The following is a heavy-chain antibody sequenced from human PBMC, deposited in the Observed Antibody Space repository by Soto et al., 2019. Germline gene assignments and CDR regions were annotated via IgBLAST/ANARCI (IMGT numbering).Heavy chain of an antibody. J-gene: IGHJ4*02. D-gene: IGHD2-2*01. CDR3: PTDRLSGGYCGNSTSCSGY. CDR1: GFTFTNAW. CDR2: IKSKTDGGTT. Sequence: PGGSLRLSCAASGFTFTNAWMNWVRQAPGKGLEWVGRIKSKTDGGTTDYGALVKGRFTISRDDSRNTVYLQLNSLKTEDTAVHYCPTDRLSGGYCGNSTSCSGYWGQGTLVTVSS. V-gene: IGHV3-15*01.